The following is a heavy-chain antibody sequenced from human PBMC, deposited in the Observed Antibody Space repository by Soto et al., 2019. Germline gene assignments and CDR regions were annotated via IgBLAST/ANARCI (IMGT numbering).Heavy chain of an antibody. CDR1: GFSLTTSGVG. V-gene: IGHV2-5*02. CDR3: AHRVLRTVFRLVTTTAIYFDF. J-gene: IGHJ4*01. Sequence: QITLNESGPTQVNPRQTLTLTCTFSGFSLTTSGVGVGWIRQSPGKAPEWLALIYWDDDKRYSPSLKSRLTSTTDTSKNQVVLTMADLDPADTATSCCAHRVLRTVFRLVTTTAIYFDFWGHGAPVAVSS. D-gene: IGHD3-3*01. CDR2: IYWDDDK.